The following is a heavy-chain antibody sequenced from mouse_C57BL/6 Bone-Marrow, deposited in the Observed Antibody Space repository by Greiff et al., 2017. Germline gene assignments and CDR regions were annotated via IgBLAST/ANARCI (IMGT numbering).Heavy chain of an antibody. J-gene: IGHJ1*03. CDR3: ARRVYFDV. CDR1: GYTFTSYW. Sequence: VQLQQPGAELVRPGTSVKLSCKASGYTFTSYWMHWVKQRPGQGPEWIGVIDPSDSYTNYNQKFKGKATLTVDTSSSTAYMQLSSLTSEDSAVYYCARRVYFDVWGTGTTVTVSS. CDR2: IDPSDSYT. V-gene: IGHV1-59*01.